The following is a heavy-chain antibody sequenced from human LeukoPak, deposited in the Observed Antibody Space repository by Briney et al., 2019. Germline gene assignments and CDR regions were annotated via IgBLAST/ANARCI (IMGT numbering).Heavy chain of an antibody. Sequence: GGSLRLSCAASGFTFSSYSMNWVRQAPGKGLEWVANINQDGSETSYADSVKGRLTISRDNAKNSLYLQMNSLRVEDTAVYYCARGCCSVSGLYFEFWGQGSLVTVSS. CDR3: ARGCCSVSGLYFEF. CDR2: INQDGSET. CDR1: GFTFSSYS. D-gene: IGHD3-9*01. V-gene: IGHV3-7*03. J-gene: IGHJ4*02.